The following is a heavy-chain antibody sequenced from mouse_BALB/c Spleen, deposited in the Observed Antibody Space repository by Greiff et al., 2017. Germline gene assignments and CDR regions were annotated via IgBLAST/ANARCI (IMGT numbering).Heavy chain of an antibody. CDR1: GDSITSGY. D-gene: IGHD2-4*01. Sequence: EVMLVESGPSLVKPSQTLSLTCSVTGDSITSGYWNWIRKFPGNKLEYMGYISYSGSTYYNPSLKSRISITRDTSKNQYYLQLNSVTTEDTATYYCARSTMITGAWFAYWGQGTLVTVSA. CDR3: ARSTMITGAWFAY. V-gene: IGHV3-8*02. J-gene: IGHJ3*01. CDR2: ISYSGST.